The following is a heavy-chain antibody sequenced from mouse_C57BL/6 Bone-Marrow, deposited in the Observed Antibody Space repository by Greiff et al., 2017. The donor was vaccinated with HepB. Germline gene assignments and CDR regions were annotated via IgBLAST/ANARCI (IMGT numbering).Heavy chain of an antibody. CDR1: GYTFTDHT. Sequence: VKLMESDAELVKPGASVKISCKVSGYTFTDHTIHWMKQRPEQGLEWIGYIYPRDGSTKYNEKFKGKATLTADKSSSTAYMQLNSLTSEDSAVYFCAKRGYGSSLYAMDYWGQGTSVTVSS. J-gene: IGHJ4*01. D-gene: IGHD1-1*01. CDR3: AKRGYGSSLYAMDY. CDR2: IYPRDGST. V-gene: IGHV1-78*01.